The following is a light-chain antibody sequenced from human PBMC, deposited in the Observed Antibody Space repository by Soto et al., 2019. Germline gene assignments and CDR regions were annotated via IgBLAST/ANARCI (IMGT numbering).Light chain of an antibody. CDR2: AAS. CDR3: QQSYNSPQP. CDR1: QTIMTY. J-gene: IGKJ1*01. Sequence: DIQMTQSPSSLSASVGGEVTITCRASQTIMTYLNWYQLKPGKPPRLLIYAASSLQSGVPSRFSGSGSGTDFTLTISSLQPEDFATYSCQQSYNSPQPFGQGTKVDNK. V-gene: IGKV1-39*01.